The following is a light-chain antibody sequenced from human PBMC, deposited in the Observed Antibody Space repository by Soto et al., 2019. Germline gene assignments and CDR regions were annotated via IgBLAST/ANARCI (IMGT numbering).Light chain of an antibody. J-gene: IGLJ2*01. CDR2: DVS. CDR3: TTYTSSSTDADVV. CDR1: SSDVGGYNY. V-gene: IGLV2-14*03. Sequence: QSALTQPASVSGSPGQSITISCTGTSSDVGGYNYVSWYQQHTGKAPILMIYDVSNRPSGVSNRFSGSKSGNTASLTISGLQAEDEADYYCTTYTSSSTDADVVFGGGTKLTVL.